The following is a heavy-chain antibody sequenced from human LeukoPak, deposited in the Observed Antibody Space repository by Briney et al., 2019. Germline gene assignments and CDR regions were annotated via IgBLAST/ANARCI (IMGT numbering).Heavy chain of an antibody. V-gene: IGHV3-30*04. CDR1: GFTFNDYA. CDR3: ATHADTSGY. Sequence: GRSLRLSCAASGFTFNDYAMHWVRQAPGKGLEWVAVISHDGTNKYYAESVRGRFTISRDNSKNTLYLQMNSLRAADTAVFYCATHADTSGYWGQGTLVTVSS. J-gene: IGHJ4*02. D-gene: IGHD6-25*01. CDR2: ISHDGTNK.